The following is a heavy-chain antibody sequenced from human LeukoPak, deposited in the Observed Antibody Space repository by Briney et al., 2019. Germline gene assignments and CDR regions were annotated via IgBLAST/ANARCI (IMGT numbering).Heavy chain of an antibody. CDR2: IYYSGST. D-gene: IGHD1-26*01. CDR3: ARVIRGGSYYYFDY. J-gene: IGHJ4*02. CDR1: GGSISSYY. Sequence: PSETLSLTCTVSGGSISSYYWSWLRQPPGKGLEWIGYIYYSGSTNYNPSLKSRVTISVDTSKNQFSLKLSSVTAADTAVYYCARVIRGGSYYYFDYWGQGTLVTVSS. V-gene: IGHV4-59*01.